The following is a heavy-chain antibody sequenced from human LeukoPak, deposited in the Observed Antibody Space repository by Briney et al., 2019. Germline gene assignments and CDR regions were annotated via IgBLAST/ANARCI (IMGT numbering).Heavy chain of an antibody. CDR3: ARGRYYYDSSGYFLFDY. CDR1: GGSISSSSYY. D-gene: IGHD3-22*01. CDR2: IYYSRST. J-gene: IGHJ4*02. V-gene: IGHV4-39*07. Sequence: SETLSLTCTVSGGSISSSSYYWGWIRQPPGKGLEWIGSIYYSRSTNYNPSLKSRVTISVDTSKNQFSLKLSSVTAADTAVYYCARGRYYYDSSGYFLFDYWGQGTLVTVSS.